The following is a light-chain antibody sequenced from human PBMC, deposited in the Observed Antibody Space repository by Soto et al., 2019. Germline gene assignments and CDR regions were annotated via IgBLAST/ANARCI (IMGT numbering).Light chain of an antibody. CDR3: GAWDDSLNVYV. J-gene: IGLJ1*01. CDR1: SSNLAYNS. V-gene: IGLV1-51*01. Sequence: QSVLTQPPSVSAAPGQDVTISCSVGSSNLAYNSLSWYQQLPGTAPKLLIYDDNKRPSGIPARFSGSKSGTSATLGITGLETGDEADYYCGAWDDSLNVYVFGSGTKVTVL. CDR2: DDN.